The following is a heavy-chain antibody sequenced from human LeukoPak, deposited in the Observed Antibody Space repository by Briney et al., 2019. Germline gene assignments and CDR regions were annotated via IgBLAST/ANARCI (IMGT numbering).Heavy chain of an antibody. J-gene: IGHJ4*02. V-gene: IGHV3-30*02. CDR2: IRYDGSNK. CDR1: GFTFSSYG. D-gene: IGHD3-22*01. Sequence: PGGSLRLSCAASGFTFSSYGTHWVRQAPGKGLEWVAFIRYDGSNKYYADSVKGRFTISRDNSKNTLYLQMNSLRAEDTAVYYCANGYYYDSSGYYATGPFDYWGQGTLVTVSS. CDR3: ANGYYYDSSGYYATGPFDY.